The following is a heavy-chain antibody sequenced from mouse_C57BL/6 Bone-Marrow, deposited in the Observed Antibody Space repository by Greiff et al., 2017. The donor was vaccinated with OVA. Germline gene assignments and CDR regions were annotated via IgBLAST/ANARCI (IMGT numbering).Heavy chain of an antibody. CDR2: ISSGGDYI. D-gene: IGHD2-1*01. Sequence: EVKLMESGEGLVKPGGSLKLSCAASGFTFSSYAMSWVRQTPEKRLEWVAYISSGGDYIYYADTVKGRFTISRDNASNTLYLQMSSLKSEDTAMYYCTRASHYGNSWFAYWGQGTLVTVSS. J-gene: IGHJ3*01. CDR1: GFTFSSYA. V-gene: IGHV5-9-1*02. CDR3: TRASHYGNSWFAY.